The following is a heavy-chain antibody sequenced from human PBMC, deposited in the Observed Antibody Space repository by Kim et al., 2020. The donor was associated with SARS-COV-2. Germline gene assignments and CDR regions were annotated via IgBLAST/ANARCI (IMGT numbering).Heavy chain of an antibody. D-gene: IGHD3-16*01. CDR1: GFTFSSYA. J-gene: IGHJ6*02. CDR2: ISGSGGST. CDR3: AKGRDHGFDYYYGMDV. Sequence: GGSLRLSCAASGFTFSSYAMSWVRQAPGKGLEWVSAISGSGGSTYYADSVKGRFTISRDNSKNTLYLQMNSLRAEDTAVYYCAKGRDHGFDYYYGMDVWGQGTTVTVSS. V-gene: IGHV3-23*01.